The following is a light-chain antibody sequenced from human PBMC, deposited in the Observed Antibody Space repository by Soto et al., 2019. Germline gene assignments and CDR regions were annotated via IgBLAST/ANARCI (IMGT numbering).Light chain of an antibody. J-gene: IGKJ1*01. V-gene: IGKV3-11*01. CDR2: DAS. Sequence: EIELTQSPATLSVSVGERATLSCRASQSVSSYLAWYQQKPGQAPRLLIYDASNRATGIPARFSGSGSGTDFTLTISSLEPEDFAVYYCQQRSNWPVTFGQGTKVDIK. CDR1: QSVSSY. CDR3: QQRSNWPVT.